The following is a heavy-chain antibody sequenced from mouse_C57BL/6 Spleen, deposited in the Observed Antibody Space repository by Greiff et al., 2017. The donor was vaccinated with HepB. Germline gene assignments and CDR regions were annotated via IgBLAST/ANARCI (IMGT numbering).Heavy chain of an antibody. CDR1: GFNIKNTY. D-gene: IGHD1-1*01. CDR3: ASPIYYYGSSYGNYAMDY. V-gene: IGHV14-3*01. CDR2: IDPANGNT. J-gene: IGHJ4*01. Sequence: VHVKQSVAELVRPGASVKLSCTASGFNIKNTYMHWVKQRPEQGLEWIGRIDPANGNTKYAPKFQGKATITADTSSNTAYLQLSSLTSEDTAIYYCASPIYYYGSSYGNYAMDYWGQGTSVTVSS.